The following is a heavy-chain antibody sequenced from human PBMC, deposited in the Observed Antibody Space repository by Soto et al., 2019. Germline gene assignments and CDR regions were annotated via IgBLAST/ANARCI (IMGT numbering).Heavy chain of an antibody. Sequence: GESLKISCKGSGYSFTSYWIGWVRQMPGKGLEWMGIIYPGDSDIRYSPSFQGQVTISADKSISTAYLQWSGLKASDTIIYYCARQLPYGGNSYYGMDVWGQGTTVTVSS. CDR3: ARQLPYGGNSYYGMDV. CDR1: GYSFTSYW. D-gene: IGHD2-15*01. V-gene: IGHV5-51*01. CDR2: IYPGDSDI. J-gene: IGHJ6*02.